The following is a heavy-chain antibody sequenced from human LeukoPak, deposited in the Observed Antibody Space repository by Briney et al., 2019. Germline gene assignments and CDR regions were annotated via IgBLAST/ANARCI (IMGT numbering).Heavy chain of an antibody. Sequence: SETLSLTCTVSGYSISSGYYWGWIRQPPGKGLEWIGSIYHSGSTYYNPSLKSRVTISVDTSKNQFSLKLSSVTAADTAVYYCAKEIWPTVTTPGHTYFDYWGQGALVTVSS. V-gene: IGHV4-38-2*02. CDR2: IYHSGST. J-gene: IGHJ4*02. CDR1: GYSISSGYY. D-gene: IGHD4-17*01. CDR3: AKEIWPTVTTPGHTYFDY.